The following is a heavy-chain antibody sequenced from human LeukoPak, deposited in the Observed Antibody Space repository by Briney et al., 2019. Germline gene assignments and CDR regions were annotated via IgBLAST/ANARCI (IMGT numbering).Heavy chain of an antibody. CDR2: ISPIFGTA. CDR3: ARDPQSDCSSTSCYEDFDY. CDR1: GGTFSSYA. V-gene: IGHV1-69*13. D-gene: IGHD2-2*01. Sequence: ASVKVSCKASGGTFSSYAISWVRQAPGQGLEWMGGISPIFGTANYAQKFQGRVTITADESTSTAYMELSSLRSEDTAVYYCARDPQSDCSSTSCYEDFDYWGQGTLVTVSS. J-gene: IGHJ4*02.